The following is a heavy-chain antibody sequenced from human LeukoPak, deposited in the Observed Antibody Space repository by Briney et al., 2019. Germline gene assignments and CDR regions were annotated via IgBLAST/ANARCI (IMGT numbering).Heavy chain of an antibody. CDR3: AREDYGGLGYFDL. CDR1: GGTFSRYS. Sequence: SVKVSCKVSGGTFSRYSMSWVRQAPGKGLEWGGGITPMQGSRNYAQKFLGRVSIAADKSTNTAYLDVGGLRSDDSAMYYCAREDYGGLGYFDLWGRGTLVVGSS. V-gene: IGHV1-69*10. J-gene: IGHJ2*01. D-gene: IGHD4-23*01. CDR2: ITPMQGSR.